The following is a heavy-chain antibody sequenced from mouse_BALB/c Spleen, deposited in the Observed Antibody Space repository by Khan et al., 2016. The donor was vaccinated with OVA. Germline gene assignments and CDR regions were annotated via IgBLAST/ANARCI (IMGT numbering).Heavy chain of an antibody. J-gene: IGHJ1*01. V-gene: IGHV3-2*02. CDR3: ARRAYYANWYFDV. CDR2: ISYSGST. Sequence: VQLKESGPGLVKPSQSLSLTYTVTGYSITSDYAWNWIRQFPGNKLEWMGYISYSGSTNYNPSLKSRISITRDTSKNQFFLQLNSVTTGDTATYYCARRAYYANWYFDVWGAGTTVTVSS. D-gene: IGHD1-1*02. CDR1: GYSITSDYA.